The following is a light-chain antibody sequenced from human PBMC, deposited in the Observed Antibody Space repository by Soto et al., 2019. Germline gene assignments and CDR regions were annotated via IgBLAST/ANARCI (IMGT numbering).Light chain of an antibody. CDR1: QSMNDW. CDR3: LRYNAFSQT. CDR2: DAS. J-gene: IGKJ1*01. Sequence: DIQMTQSPSTLSASVGDRVTITCRASQSMNDWLAWYQQKPGKAPKVLIYDASSLQSGVPSRFSGSGSGTEFTLTIDSLHPDDVATYYCLRYNAFSQTFGQGTKVEI. V-gene: IGKV1-5*01.